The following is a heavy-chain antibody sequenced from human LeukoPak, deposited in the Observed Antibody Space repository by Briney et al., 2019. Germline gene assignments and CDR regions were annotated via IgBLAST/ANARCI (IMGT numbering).Heavy chain of an antibody. V-gene: IGHV3-23*01. Sequence: PGGSLRLSCAASGFTFSSYAMHWVRQAPGKGLEWVSAISGSGGSTYYADSVKGRFTISRDNSKNTLYLQMNSLRAEDTAVYYCAAWETYYDFWSGYLDYWGQGTLVTVSS. CDR1: GFTFSSYA. J-gene: IGHJ4*02. D-gene: IGHD3-3*01. CDR3: AAWETYYDFWSGYLDY. CDR2: ISGSGGST.